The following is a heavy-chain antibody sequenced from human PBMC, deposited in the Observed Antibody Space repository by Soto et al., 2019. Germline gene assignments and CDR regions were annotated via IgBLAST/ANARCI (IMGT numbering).Heavy chain of an antibody. CDR2: IVVGSGNT. D-gene: IGHD3-10*01. CDR3: AADRYYYGSGSYYGWFDP. CDR1: GFTFTSSA. Sequence: QMPLVQSGPEVKKPGTSVKVSCKASGFTFTSSAVQWVRQARGQRLEWIGWIVVGSGNTNYAQKFQERVTITRDMSTSTAYMELSSLRSEDTAVYYCAADRYYYGSGSYYGWFDPWGQGTLVTVSS. J-gene: IGHJ5*02. V-gene: IGHV1-58*01.